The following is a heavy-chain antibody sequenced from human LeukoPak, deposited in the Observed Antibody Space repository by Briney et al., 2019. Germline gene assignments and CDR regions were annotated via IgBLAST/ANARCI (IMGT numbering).Heavy chain of an antibody. V-gene: IGHV1-18*01. CDR2: ISAYNGNT. J-gene: IGHJ4*02. Sequence: ASVKVSCKASGYTFTSYGISWVRQAPGQGLEWMGWISAYNGNTNYAQKLQGRVTMTTDTSTSTAYMELRSLRSDDSAVYYCARASILFGEYYFDYWGLGTLVTVSS. D-gene: IGHD3-10*01. CDR3: ARASILFGEYYFDY. CDR1: GYTFTSYG.